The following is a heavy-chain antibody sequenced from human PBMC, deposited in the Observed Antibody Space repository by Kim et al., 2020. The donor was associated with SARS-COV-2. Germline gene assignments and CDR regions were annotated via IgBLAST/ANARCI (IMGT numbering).Heavy chain of an antibody. J-gene: IGHJ6*02. Sequence: NQEGSKKFYVDSVKGRFTISRDNAQNSVFLQMISVRAEDTAVYYCARAMDVWAQGTTVTVSS. V-gene: IGHV3-7*01. CDR2: NQEGSKK. CDR3: ARAMDV.